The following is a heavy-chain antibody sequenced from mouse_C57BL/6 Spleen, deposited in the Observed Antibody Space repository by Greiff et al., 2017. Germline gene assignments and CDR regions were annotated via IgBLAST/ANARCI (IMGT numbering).Heavy chain of an antibody. D-gene: IGHD3-1*01. CDR3: ARSGSYYFDY. J-gene: IGHJ2*01. CDR2: IYPGDGDT. CDR1: GYAFSSSC. Sequence: VQLQQSGPELVKPGASVKISCKASGYAFSSSCMNWVKQRPGKGLEWIGRIYPGDGDTNYNGKFKGKATLTADTSSSTAYLQLSSLTSEDSAVYFCARSGSYYFDYGGKGTTHTVSS. V-gene: IGHV1-82*01.